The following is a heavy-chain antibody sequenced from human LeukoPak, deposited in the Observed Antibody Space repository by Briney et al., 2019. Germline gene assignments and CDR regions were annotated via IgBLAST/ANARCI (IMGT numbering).Heavy chain of an antibody. Sequence: ASVKVSCKASGYTLTIYAIQWVRQAPRQRLEWMGWINAGNGNTKYSQKFQGRVTITRDTSASTAYMELSSLRSEDTAVYYCARELDILTGLAFDYWGQGTLVTVSS. CDR2: INAGNGNT. CDR1: GYTLTIYA. CDR3: ARELDILTGLAFDY. J-gene: IGHJ4*02. V-gene: IGHV1-3*01. D-gene: IGHD3-9*01.